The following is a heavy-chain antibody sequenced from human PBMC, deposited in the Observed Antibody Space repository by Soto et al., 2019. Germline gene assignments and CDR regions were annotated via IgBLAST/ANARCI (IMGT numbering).Heavy chain of an antibody. CDR3: ARVRGYSYGYGLFDY. Sequence: SETLSLTCTVSGGSISSYYWSWIRQPPGKGLEWIGYIYYSGSTNYNPSLKSRVTISVDTSKNQFSLKLSSATAADTAVYYCARVRGYSYGYGLFDYWGQGTLVTVSS. CDR2: IYYSGST. CDR1: GGSISSYY. D-gene: IGHD5-18*01. V-gene: IGHV4-59*01. J-gene: IGHJ4*02.